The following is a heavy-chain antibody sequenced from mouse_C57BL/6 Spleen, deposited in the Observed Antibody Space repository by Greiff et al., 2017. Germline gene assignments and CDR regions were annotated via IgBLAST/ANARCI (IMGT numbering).Heavy chain of an antibody. CDR1: GYTFTSYW. J-gene: IGHJ2*01. Sequence: QVQLQQPGAELVMPGASVKLSCKASGYTFTSYWMHWVKQRPGQGLEWIGEIDPSDSYTNYNQKFKGKSTLTVDKSSSTAYMQLSSLTSEDSAVYCGGRGGFERFYFDYWGQGTTLTVSA. CDR3: GRGGFERFYFDY. D-gene: IGHD1-1*01. V-gene: IGHV1-69*01. CDR2: IDPSDSYT.